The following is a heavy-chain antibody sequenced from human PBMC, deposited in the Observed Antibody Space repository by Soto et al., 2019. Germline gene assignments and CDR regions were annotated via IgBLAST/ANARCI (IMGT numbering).Heavy chain of an antibody. D-gene: IGHD2-15*01. V-gene: IGHV1-69*13. CDR2: IIPIFGTA. CDR1: GGTFSSYA. J-gene: IGHJ6*02. CDR3: ASVVVVAATPWGYYGMDV. Sequence: ASVKVSCKASGGTFSSYAISWVRQAPGQGLEWMGGIIPIFGTANYAQKFQGRVTITADESTSTAYMELSSLRSEDTAVYYCASVVVVAATPWGYYGMDVWGQGTTVTVSS.